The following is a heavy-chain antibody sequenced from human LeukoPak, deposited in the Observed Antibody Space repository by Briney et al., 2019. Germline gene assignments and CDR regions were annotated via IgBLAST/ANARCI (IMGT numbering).Heavy chain of an antibody. CDR1: GGTFSSYA. V-gene: IGHV1-69*13. D-gene: IGHD3-22*01. CDR3: AGAPPLANYYDSSGPVGFDY. Sequence: ASVKVSCKAPGGTFSSYAISWVRQAPGQGLEWMGGIIPIFGTANYAQKFQGRVTITADESTSTAYMELSSLRSEDTGGYFRAGAPPLANYYDSSGPVGFDYWGQGTLVTVSS. CDR2: IIPIFGTA. J-gene: IGHJ4*02.